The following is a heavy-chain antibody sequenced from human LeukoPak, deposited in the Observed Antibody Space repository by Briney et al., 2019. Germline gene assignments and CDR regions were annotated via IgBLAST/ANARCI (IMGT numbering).Heavy chain of an antibody. CDR1: GYSISSAYY. CDR3: ARVNVGAHLGTFDY. V-gene: IGHV4-38-2*02. CDR2: IYHSGST. Sequence: PSETLSLTCTVSGYSISSAYYWGWIRQPPGKGLEWIGSIYHSGSTYYNPSLKSRVTISVDTSKNQFSLKLSSVTAADTAVYYCARVNVGAHLGTFDYWGQGTLVIVSS. J-gene: IGHJ4*02. D-gene: IGHD1-26*01.